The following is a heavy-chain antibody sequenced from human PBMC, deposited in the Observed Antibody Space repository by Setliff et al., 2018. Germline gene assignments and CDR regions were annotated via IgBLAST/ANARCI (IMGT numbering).Heavy chain of an antibody. J-gene: IGHJ4*02. CDR1: GYAFRNYA. V-gene: IGHV1-18*01. Sequence: ASVKVSCKASGYAFRNYAFAWVRQAPGQGLEWVGWISVYNGDTNYAQKFQGRVTLTTDTSKSTAYMELRSLTSDDSVFYYCARAPSVELVTIRTNSWFTYWGQGTLVTVSS. CDR2: ISVYNGDT. CDR3: ARAPSVELVTIRTNSWFTY. D-gene: IGHD5-18*01.